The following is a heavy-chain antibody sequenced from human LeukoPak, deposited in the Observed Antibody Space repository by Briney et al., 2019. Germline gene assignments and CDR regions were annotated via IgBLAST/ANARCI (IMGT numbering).Heavy chain of an antibody. J-gene: IGHJ4*02. Sequence: GGSLRLSCAASGFTFSTYAMTWVRQVPGKGLDWVSVISGSGDLTYYADSVKGRFTVSRDNSKNTLYLQMNSLRAEDTAVYYCAKGVTLWDLWQPLRDWGQGTLVTVST. CDR2: ISGSGDLT. D-gene: IGHD3-3*01. V-gene: IGHV3-23*01. CDR3: AKGVTLWDLWQPLRD. CDR1: GFTFSTYA.